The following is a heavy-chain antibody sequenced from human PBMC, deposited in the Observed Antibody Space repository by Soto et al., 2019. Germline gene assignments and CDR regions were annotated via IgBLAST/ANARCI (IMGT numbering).Heavy chain of an antibody. CDR2: INPSGGST. J-gene: IGHJ4*02. CDR1: GYTFTSYY. D-gene: IGHD2-21*02. Sequence: QVQLVQSGAEVKKPGASVKVSCKASGYTFTSYYMHWERQAPGQGLEWMGIINPSGGSTSYAQKFQGRVTMTRDTSTSTVYMELSSLRSEDTAVYYCARDRSVVVVTAMLDYWGQGTLVTVSS. V-gene: IGHV1-46*01. CDR3: ARDRSVVVVTAMLDY.